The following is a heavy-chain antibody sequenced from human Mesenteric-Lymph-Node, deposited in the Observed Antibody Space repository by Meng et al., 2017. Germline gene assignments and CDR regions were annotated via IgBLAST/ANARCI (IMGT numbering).Heavy chain of an antibody. V-gene: IGHV3-7*01. J-gene: IGHJ5*02. D-gene: IGHD5-24*01. Sequence: GGSLRLSCAASGFTFSSYWMSWVRQAPGKGLEWVANIKQDGSEKYYVDSVKGRFTISRDNAKNSLYLQMNSLRAEDTAVYYCARFRGIRGYNYNGFEPWGQGTLVTVSS. CDR1: GFTFSSYW. CDR3: ARFRGIRGYNYNGFEP. CDR2: IKQDGSEK.